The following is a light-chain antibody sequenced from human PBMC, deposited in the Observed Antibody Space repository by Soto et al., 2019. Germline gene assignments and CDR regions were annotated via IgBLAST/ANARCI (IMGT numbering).Light chain of an antibody. J-gene: IGKJ3*01. CDR2: AAS. CDR3: QKYSGAPFT. V-gene: IGKV1-27*01. Sequence: DIQMTQSPSSLSASVGDRVTITCRASQGISSYLAWYQQKPGKVPKLLISAASTLQSGVPSRFSGGGSGSHFTLTIRSLQPEDVATYYCQKYSGAPFTFGPGTKVDIK. CDR1: QGISSY.